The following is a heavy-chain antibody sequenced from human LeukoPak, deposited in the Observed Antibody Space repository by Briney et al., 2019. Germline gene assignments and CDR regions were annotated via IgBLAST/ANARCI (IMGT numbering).Heavy chain of an antibody. CDR3: TTEGYSSAWYPWFDY. V-gene: IGHV3-15*01. D-gene: IGHD6-19*01. CDR1: DFTFRNAW. J-gene: IGHJ4*02. CDR2: IKSKTDGGAT. Sequence: GGSLRLSCAASDFTFRNAWMSWVRQAPGKGLEWVGRIKSKTDGGATDYAAPVKGRFTISRDDSKTTLYLQMNSLKTEDTAVYYCTTEGYSSAWYPWFDYWGQGTPVTVSS.